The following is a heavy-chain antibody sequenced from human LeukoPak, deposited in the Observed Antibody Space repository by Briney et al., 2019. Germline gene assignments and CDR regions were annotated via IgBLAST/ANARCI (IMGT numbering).Heavy chain of an antibody. V-gene: IGHV4-61*08. CDR2: IYYSGST. J-gene: IGHJ6*02. CDR1: GGSISSGGYY. D-gene: IGHD5-18*01. CDR3: ARAGYAYYYGMDV. Sequence: PSQTLSLTCTVSGGSISSGGYYWSWIRQPPGKGLEWIGYIYYSGSTNYNPSLKSRVTISVDTSKNQFSLKLSSVTAADTAVYYCARAGYAYYYGMDVWGQGTTVTVSS.